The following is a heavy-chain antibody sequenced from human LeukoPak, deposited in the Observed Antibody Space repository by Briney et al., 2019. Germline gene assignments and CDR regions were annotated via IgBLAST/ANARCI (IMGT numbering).Heavy chain of an antibody. CDR2: IYYSGST. J-gene: IGHJ4*02. CDR1: GGSISSYY. CDR3: ATLHYYDGSGYYSGWGFYFDY. D-gene: IGHD3-22*01. Sequence: SETLSLTCTVSGGSISSYYWSWIRQPPGKGLEWIGYIYYSGSTNYNPFLKSRVTLSVDPSKNQSSLKLSSVTAADTAVYYCATLHYYDGSGYYSGWGFYFDYWGQGTLVTVSS. V-gene: IGHV4-59*08.